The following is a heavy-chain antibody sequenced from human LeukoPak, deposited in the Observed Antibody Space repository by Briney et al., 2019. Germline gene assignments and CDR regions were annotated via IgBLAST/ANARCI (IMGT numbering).Heavy chain of an antibody. J-gene: IGHJ5*02. CDR2: ISSSGSTI. V-gene: IGHV3-48*03. D-gene: IGHD1-26*01. Sequence: GGSLRLSYAFCGFIFKICDKHGARQAPGKGLEWVSYISSSGSTIYYADSVKGRFTIYRDNAKNSQYLQMNSLRAEDPSVYYIPTRVDMGDSIGPLGQGNPVTVSS. CDR3: PTRVDMGDSIGP. CDR1: GFIFKICD.